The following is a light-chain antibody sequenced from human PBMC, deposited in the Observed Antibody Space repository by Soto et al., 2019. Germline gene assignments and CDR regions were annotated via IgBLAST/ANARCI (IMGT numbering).Light chain of an antibody. CDR1: QSVSIN. CDR2: VAS. J-gene: IGKJ4*01. V-gene: IGKV3-15*01. CDR3: QQYNNLPRT. Sequence: EIVMTQSPATLSVSPGERATLSCRASQSVSINLAWYQQKPGQAPRLLIYVASTRATGIPARFSGSGSGTEFTLTISGLQAEDFAVYYCQQYNNLPRTFGGGTKVEIK.